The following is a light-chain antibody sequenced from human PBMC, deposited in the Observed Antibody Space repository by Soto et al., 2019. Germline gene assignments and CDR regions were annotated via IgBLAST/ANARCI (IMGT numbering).Light chain of an antibody. Sequence: EIVLTQSPGTLSLSPGERATLSCRASQSVSSSYFAWYQQKPGQAPRLIISGASSRATGIPDRFSGSGSGTDFTLTISRLEPEDFAVYYCQQYGNSLSITFGQGKRLEIK. V-gene: IGKV3-20*01. CDR1: QSVSSSY. CDR2: GAS. J-gene: IGKJ5*01. CDR3: QQYGNSLSIT.